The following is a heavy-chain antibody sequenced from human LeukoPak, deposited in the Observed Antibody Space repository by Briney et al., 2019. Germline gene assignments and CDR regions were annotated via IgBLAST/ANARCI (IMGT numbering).Heavy chain of an antibody. Sequence: PGGSLRLSCAAPGFRFSSYWMSWVRQAPGKGLEWVANINQDGSEKYYVDSVKGRFTISRDNAKNSLYLQMNSLRAEDTAVYFCARDGHPFDYWGQGTLVTVSS. CDR3: ARDGHPFDY. CDR1: GFRFSSYW. J-gene: IGHJ4*02. V-gene: IGHV3-7*01. CDR2: INQDGSEK.